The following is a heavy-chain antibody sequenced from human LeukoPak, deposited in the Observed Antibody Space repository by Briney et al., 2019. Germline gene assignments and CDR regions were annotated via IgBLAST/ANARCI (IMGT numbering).Heavy chain of an antibody. V-gene: IGHV4-59*01. CDR3: ASWISGNYQYFQH. CDR2: IYYGGST. Sequence: SETLSLTCIVSGGSISSYSCSWIRLPPGMGLEWIGYIYYGGSTNYNPSLKSRVAISVDTSKNQFSLKLSSVTPADTAVYYCASWISGNYQYFQHWGQGTLVTVSS. CDR1: GGSISSYS. D-gene: IGHD1-26*01. J-gene: IGHJ1*01.